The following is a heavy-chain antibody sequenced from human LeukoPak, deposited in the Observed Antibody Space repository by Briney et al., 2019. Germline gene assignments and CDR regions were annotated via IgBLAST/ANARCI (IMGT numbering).Heavy chain of an antibody. Sequence: GGSLRLSCAASGFTFSSYGMHWVRQAPGKGLEWVAFIRYDGSNKYYADSVKGRFTISRDNSKNTLYLQMNSLRAEDTAVYYCAKSHDSSGYYTPTDYWGQGTLVTVSS. V-gene: IGHV3-30*02. D-gene: IGHD3-22*01. CDR1: GFTFSSYG. J-gene: IGHJ4*02. CDR2: IRYDGSNK. CDR3: AKSHDSSGYYTPTDY.